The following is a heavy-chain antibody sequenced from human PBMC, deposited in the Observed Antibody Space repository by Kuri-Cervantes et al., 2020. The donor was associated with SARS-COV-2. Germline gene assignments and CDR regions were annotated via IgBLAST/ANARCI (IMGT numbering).Heavy chain of an antibody. CDR3: TREGIVVVPAAIGAFDI. CDR1: GFTFGDYA. CDR2: IRSKAYGGTT. Sequence: GESLKISCPASGFTFGDYAMSWFRQAPGKGLEWVGFIRSKAYGGTTEYAASVKGRFTISRDDSKSIAYLQMNSLKTEDTAVYYCTREGIVVVPAAIGAFDIWAKGQWSPSPQ. V-gene: IGHV3-49*03. D-gene: IGHD2-2*01. J-gene: IGHJ3*02.